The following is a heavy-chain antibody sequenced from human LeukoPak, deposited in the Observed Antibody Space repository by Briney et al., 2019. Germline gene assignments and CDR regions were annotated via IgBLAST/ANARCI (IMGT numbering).Heavy chain of an antibody. D-gene: IGHD3-10*01. CDR1: GYTFTSYA. J-gene: IGHJ5*02. V-gene: IGHV1-3*01. CDR3: AREAPLWFGELDGWFDP. Sequence: ASVKVSCKASGYTFTSYAMHWVRQAPGQRLEWMGWMNAGNGNTKYSQKFQGRVTITRDTSASTAYMELSSLRSEDTAVYYCAREAPLWFGELDGWFDPWGQGTLVTVSS. CDR2: MNAGNGNT.